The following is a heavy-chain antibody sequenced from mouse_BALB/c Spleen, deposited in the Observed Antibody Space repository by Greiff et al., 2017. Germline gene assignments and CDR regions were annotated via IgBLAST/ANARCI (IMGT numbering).Heavy chain of an antibody. D-gene: IGHD2-14*01. CDR1: GYSITSDYA. J-gene: IGHJ4*01. CDR3: ARVYYRYDDAMDY. Sequence: EVKLVESGPGLVKPSQSLSLTCTVTGYSITSDYAWNWIRQFPGNKLEWMGYISYSGSTSYNPSLKSRISITRDTSKNQFFLQLNSVTTEDTATYYCARVYYRYDDAMDYWGQGTSVTVSS. CDR2: ISYSGST. V-gene: IGHV3-2*02.